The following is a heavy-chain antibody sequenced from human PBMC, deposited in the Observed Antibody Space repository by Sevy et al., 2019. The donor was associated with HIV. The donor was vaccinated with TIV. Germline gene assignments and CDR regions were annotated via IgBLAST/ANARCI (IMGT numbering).Heavy chain of an antibody. J-gene: IGHJ4*02. V-gene: IGHV3-20*04. Sequence: GGSLRLSCAASGFTFNDFGMSWVRQVPGKGLEWVSGVNGNGGSTGYADSVKGRFIISRDKAKNSLYLRMDILRADDTALYYCAGGGAYCSGGRCYSGTFDYWGQGTLVTVSS. CDR1: GFTFNDFG. D-gene: IGHD2-15*01. CDR2: VNGNGGST. CDR3: AGGGAYCSGGRCYSGTFDY.